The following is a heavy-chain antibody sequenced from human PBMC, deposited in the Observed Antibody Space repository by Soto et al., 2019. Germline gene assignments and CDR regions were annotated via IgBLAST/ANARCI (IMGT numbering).Heavy chain of an antibody. CDR3: ARESRVATSSAGY. J-gene: IGHJ4*02. Sequence: PGGSLRLSCAASGFTFSSYWMSWVRQAPGKGLEWVANIKQDGSEKYYVDSVKGRFTTSRDNAKNSLYLQMNSLRAEDTAVYYCARESRVATSSAGYWGQGTLVTVSS. D-gene: IGHD5-12*01. CDR2: IKQDGSEK. CDR1: GFTFSSYW. V-gene: IGHV3-7*01.